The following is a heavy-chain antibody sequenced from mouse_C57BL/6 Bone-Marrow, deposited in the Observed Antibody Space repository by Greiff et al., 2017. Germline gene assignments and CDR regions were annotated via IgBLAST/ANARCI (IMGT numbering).Heavy chain of an antibody. CDR1: GYSFTGYY. Sequence: VQLQQSGPELVKPGASVKISCKASGYSFTGYYMNWVKQSPEKSLEWIGEINPSTGGTTYNQKFKAKATLTVDKSSSSAYMQLKSLTSEDSAVYYCASGIYDGYYDWFAYWGQGTLVTGSA. CDR2: INPSTGGT. CDR3: ASGIYDGYYDWFAY. V-gene: IGHV1-42*01. J-gene: IGHJ3*01. D-gene: IGHD2-3*01.